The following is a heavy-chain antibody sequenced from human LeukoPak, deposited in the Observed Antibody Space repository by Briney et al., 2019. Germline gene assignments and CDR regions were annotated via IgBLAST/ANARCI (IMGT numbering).Heavy chain of an antibody. CDR1: GDSVSSNSAA. V-gene: IGHV6-1*01. CDR2: TYYRSKWYN. J-gene: IGHJ4*02. D-gene: IGHD2-8*01. Sequence: KLSQTLSLTCAISGDSVSSNSAAWNWIRQSPSRGLEWLGRTYYRSKWYNDYAVSVKSRITINPDTSKNQFSLQQNSVTPEDTAVYYCARDTVLMVYAMGEFDYWGQGTLVTVSS. CDR3: ARDTVLMVYAMGEFDY.